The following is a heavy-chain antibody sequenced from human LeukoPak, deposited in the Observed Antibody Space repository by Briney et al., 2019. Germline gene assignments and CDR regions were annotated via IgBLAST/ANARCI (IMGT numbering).Heavy chain of an antibody. J-gene: IGHJ4*02. CDR1: GGSISSGGYS. D-gene: IGHD2-8*02. CDR3: ARVTGGAADY. Sequence: PSETLSLTCAVSGGSISSGGYSWSWIRQPPGKGLEWIGYIYHSGSTYYNPSLKSRVTISVDTSKNQFSLKLSSVTAADTAVYYCARVTGGAADYWGQGTLVTVSS. V-gene: IGHV4-30-2*01. CDR2: IYHSGST.